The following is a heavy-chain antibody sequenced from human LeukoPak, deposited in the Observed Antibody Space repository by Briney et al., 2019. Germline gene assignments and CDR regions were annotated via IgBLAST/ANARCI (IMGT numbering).Heavy chain of an antibody. CDR3: ARDSLYDSSGPAIDY. J-gene: IGHJ4*02. V-gene: IGHV3-48*01. CDR2: ISSSGTTI. Sequence: GGSVRLSCAASGFTFRTSGMNWVRQAPGKGLEWVSYISSSGTTISYAQSVKGRFTITRDNAQNSLTLHMNTLRADDTAAYYCARDSLYDSSGPAIDYWGQGTLVTVSS. D-gene: IGHD3-22*01. CDR1: GFTFRTSG.